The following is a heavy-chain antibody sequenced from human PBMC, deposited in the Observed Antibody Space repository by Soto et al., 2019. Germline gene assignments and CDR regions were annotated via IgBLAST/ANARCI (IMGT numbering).Heavy chain of an antibody. CDR1: GFTFDDHT. CDR2: ITWDAGSA. V-gene: IGHV3-43*01. Sequence: EVQLVVSGGLVVRPGGSLRLSCAGSGFTFDDHTMHWVRQAPGKGLEWVSLITWDAGSAFYADSVRGRFTISRDNSKNSLYLQMNSLRTEDSALYYCAKEKDRIFDYWGQGTPVTVSS. CDR3: AKEKDRIFDY. J-gene: IGHJ4*02.